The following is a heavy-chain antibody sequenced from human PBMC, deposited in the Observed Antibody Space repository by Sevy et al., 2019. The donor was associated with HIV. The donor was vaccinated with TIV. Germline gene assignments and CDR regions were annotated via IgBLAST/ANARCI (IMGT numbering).Heavy chain of an antibody. CDR3: AGGGSLGAFDI. J-gene: IGHJ3*02. V-gene: IGHV3-74*01. CDR1: GFTFSSYW. CDR2: INTDGTIT. D-gene: IGHD1-26*01. Sequence: GGSLRLSCAASGFTFSSYWMHWVRQAPGKGLVWVSRINTDGTITNNADSVQGRFNISRDNAKKTLYLQMNSLRVEDTAIYYCAGGGSLGAFDIWGQGTMVTVSS.